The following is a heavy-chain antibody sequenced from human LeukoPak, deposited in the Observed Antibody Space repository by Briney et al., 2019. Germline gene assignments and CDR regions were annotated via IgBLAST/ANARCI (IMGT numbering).Heavy chain of an antibody. CDR2: INPSGGST. D-gene: IGHD3-22*01. CDR3: ARDGPADYYDSSGYFDY. V-gene: IGHV1-46*01. J-gene: IGHJ4*02. CDR1: GYTFTSYY. Sequence: ASVKVSCKASGYTFTSYYMHLVRQAPGQGLEWMGIINPSGGSTSYAQKFQGRVTMTRDTSTSTVYMELSSLRSEDTAVYYCARDGPADYYDSSGYFDYWGQGTLVTVSS.